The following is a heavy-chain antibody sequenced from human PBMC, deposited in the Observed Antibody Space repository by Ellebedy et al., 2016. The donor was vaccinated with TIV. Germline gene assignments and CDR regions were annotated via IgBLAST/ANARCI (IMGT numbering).Heavy chain of an antibody. V-gene: IGHV3-48*02. CDR3: ARDDPWELLPFDY. D-gene: IGHD1-26*01. CDR2: ISSTTSTK. J-gene: IGHJ4*02. CDR1: GFTFSDYN. Sequence: PGGSLRLSCAASGFTFSDYNLHWVRQAPGKGLEWVSYISSTTSTKHYADSVKGRFTISRDNAKNSLFLQMNSLRDEDTAVYYCARDDPWELLPFDYWGQGTLVTVSA.